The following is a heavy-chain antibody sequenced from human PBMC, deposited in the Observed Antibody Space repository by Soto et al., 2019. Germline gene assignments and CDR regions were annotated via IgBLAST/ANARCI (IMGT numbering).Heavy chain of an antibody. CDR2: INHSGST. Sequence: SETLSLTCAVYGGSFSGYYWSWIRQPPGKGLEWIGEINHSGSTNYNPSLKSRVTISVDTSKNQFSLKLSSVTAADTAVYYCARGSGGYCSGGSCFLDYWGQGTLVTVSS. CDR1: GGSFSGYY. J-gene: IGHJ4*02. D-gene: IGHD2-15*01. V-gene: IGHV4-34*01. CDR3: ARGSGGYCSGGSCFLDY.